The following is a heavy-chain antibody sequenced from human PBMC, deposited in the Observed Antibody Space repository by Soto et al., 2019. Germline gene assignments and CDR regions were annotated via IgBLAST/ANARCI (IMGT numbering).Heavy chain of an antibody. CDR1: GFTFSNYA. V-gene: IGHV3-23*01. D-gene: IGHD6-13*01. Sequence: EVQLLESGGGLVQPGGSLRLSCAASGFTFSNYAVTWVRQAPGKGLEWVSTISGSGGSTYYADSVKGRFTISRDNAKNTLYLQMNSLRAEDTAVYDCAKDKGSSWYAIDYWGQGTLFTVSS. CDR2: ISGSGGST. J-gene: IGHJ4*02. CDR3: AKDKGSSWYAIDY.